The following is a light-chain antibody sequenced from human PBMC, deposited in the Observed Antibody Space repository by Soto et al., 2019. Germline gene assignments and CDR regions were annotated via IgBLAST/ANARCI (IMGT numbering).Light chain of an antibody. CDR2: GNT. CDR1: SSNIGANYD. CDR3: QSYDSTLSARYV. Sequence: QSVLTQPPSVSGAPGQRVTISCTGSSSNIGANYDVHWYQHRPGTAPKLLIFGNTNRPSGVPDRFSGSKSGTLASLAITGLQAEDEGDYYCQSYDSTLSARYVFGTGTKVTVL. V-gene: IGLV1-40*01. J-gene: IGLJ1*01.